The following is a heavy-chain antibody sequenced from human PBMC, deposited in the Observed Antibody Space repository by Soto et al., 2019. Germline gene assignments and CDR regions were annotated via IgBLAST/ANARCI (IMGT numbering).Heavy chain of an antibody. Sequence: GGSLRLSCAASGFTFSSYAMHWVRQAPGKGLEWVAVISYDGSNKYYADSVKGRFTISRDNSKNTLYLQMNSLRAEDTAVYYCARDYDDRTYYFDYWGQGTLVTVSS. V-gene: IGHV3-30*04. J-gene: IGHJ4*02. CDR2: ISYDGSNK. CDR1: GFTFSSYA. CDR3: ARDYDDRTYYFDY. D-gene: IGHD3-3*01.